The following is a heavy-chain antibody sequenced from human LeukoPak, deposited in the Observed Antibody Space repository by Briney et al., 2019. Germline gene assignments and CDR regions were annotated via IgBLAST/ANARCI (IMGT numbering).Heavy chain of an antibody. D-gene: IGHD2-21*02. CDR1: GGSISSSNYY. J-gene: IGHJ4*02. CDR2: IYYSGSM. CDR3: ARRGDEGDLNY. V-gene: IGHV4-39*01. Sequence: SETLSLTRTVSGGSISSSNYYWGWFRQPPGKGLVGFGSIYYSGSMYYNPSLKTRLTISVDTSKNQCSRKLSSVTAADTAVYYCARRGDEGDLNYWGQGTLVTVSS.